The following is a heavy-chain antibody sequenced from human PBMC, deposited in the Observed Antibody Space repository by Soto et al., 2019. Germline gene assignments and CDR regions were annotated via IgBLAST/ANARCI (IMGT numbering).Heavy chain of an antibody. CDR1: GGSFSGYY. CDR3: ARASNKRANSYGPDY. CDR2: VNHRGST. J-gene: IGHJ4*02. Sequence: SGTLSLTCAVYGGSFSGYYWTWIRQPPGKGLEWIGEVNHRGSTNCNPSLKSRVTISVDTSRNQFSLKLSSVTAADTAVYYCARASNKRANSYGPDYWGQVPLVTVS. D-gene: IGHD5-18*01. V-gene: IGHV4-34*01.